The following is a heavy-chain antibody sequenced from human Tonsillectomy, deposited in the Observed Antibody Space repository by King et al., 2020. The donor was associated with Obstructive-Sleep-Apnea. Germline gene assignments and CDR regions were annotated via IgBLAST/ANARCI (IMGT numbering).Heavy chain of an antibody. D-gene: IGHD6-6*01. V-gene: IGHV3-48*04. J-gene: IGHJ4*02. CDR1: GFTFSSYS. Sequence: VQLVESGGGLVQPGGSLRLSCAASGFTFSSYSMNWVRQAPGKGLEWVSYISSSSSTIYYADSVKGRFTISRDNAKNSLYLQMNSLRAEDTAVYYCARDAVHPFDYWGQGTLVTVSS. CDR2: ISSSSSTI. CDR3: ARDAVHPFDY.